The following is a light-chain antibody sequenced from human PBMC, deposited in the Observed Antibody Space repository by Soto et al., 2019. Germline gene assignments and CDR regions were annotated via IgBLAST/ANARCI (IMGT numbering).Light chain of an antibody. CDR2: AAS. CDR1: QDISNY. J-gene: IGKJ1*01. CDR3: QQYNNLLGT. V-gene: IGKV1-33*01. Sequence: DIQMTQSPSSLPASVGDRVTITCQASQDISNYLNWYQRKPGKAPKLLIYAASNLDTGVPSRFSGSGSGTEFTFTISSLQPEDIETYYCQQYNNLLGTFGQGTKVDIK.